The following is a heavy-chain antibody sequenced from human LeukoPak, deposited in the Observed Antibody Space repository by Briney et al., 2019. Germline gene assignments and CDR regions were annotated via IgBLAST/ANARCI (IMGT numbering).Heavy chain of an antibody. CDR3: AKGFSTSTSCPLDY. V-gene: IGHV3-23*01. D-gene: IGHD2-2*01. CDR1: GFTFSTYA. CDR2: IGSSGGST. Sequence: PGGSLRLSCAASGFTFSTYAMSWVRQAPGKGLGWVSAIGSSGGSTYYADSVKGRFTVSRANSKNTLYLQMNTLRAEDTAVYYCAKGFSTSTSCPLDYWGQGTLVTVSS. J-gene: IGHJ4*02.